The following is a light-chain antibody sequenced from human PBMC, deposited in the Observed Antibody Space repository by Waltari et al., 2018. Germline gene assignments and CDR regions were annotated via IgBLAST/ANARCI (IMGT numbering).Light chain of an antibody. CDR3: QQYNDWPRT. V-gene: IGKV3-15*01. CDR1: QSVSSN. Sequence: EIVMTQSPATLSVSPGERATLPCRARQSVSSNLAWYQHRPGQAPRLLIYGASTRATGITGRFSGSGSGTEFTLTITSLQSEDFALYYCQQYNDWPRTFGQGTKVEIK. J-gene: IGKJ1*01. CDR2: GAS.